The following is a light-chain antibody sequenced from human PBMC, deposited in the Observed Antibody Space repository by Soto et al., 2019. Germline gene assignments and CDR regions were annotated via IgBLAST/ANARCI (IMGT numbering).Light chain of an antibody. J-gene: IGLJ2*01. CDR2: EGS. CDR1: SSDLGSYNL. Sequence: QPVLTQPASVSGSPGQSITISCTGTSSDLGSYNLVSWYQQHPGKAPKFIIYEGSKRPSGVSNRFSGSKSGNTASLTISGLQAEDEADYYCCSYAGDSSDNNYVVFGGGTKLTVL. V-gene: IGLV2-23*01. CDR3: CSYAGDSSDNNYVV.